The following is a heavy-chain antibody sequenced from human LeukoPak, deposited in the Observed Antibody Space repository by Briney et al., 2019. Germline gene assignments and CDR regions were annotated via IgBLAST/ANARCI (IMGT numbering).Heavy chain of an antibody. V-gene: IGHV3-48*03. CDR2: ISSSVSTI. CDR1: GFTFSSYE. D-gene: IGHD3-10*02. J-gene: IGHJ6*04. CDR3: AELGITMIGGV. Sequence: GGSLRLSCAASGFTFSSYEMNWVRQAPAQGLEWVSYISSSVSTIYYADSVKGRFTISRDNAKNSLYLQMNSLRAEDTAVYYCAELGITMIGGVWGKGTTVTISS.